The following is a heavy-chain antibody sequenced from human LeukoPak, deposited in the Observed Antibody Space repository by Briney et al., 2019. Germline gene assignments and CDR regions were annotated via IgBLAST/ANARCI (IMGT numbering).Heavy chain of an antibody. D-gene: IGHD3-16*01. CDR1: GFTFSSYA. CDR3: AKSPYIASHIDFDY. J-gene: IGHJ4*02. Sequence: GGSLRLSCAGSGFTFSSYAMSWVRQAPGKGLEGVSTVSGSGESTWYADAVKGRFTISRDNSKSTLYLQMNSLRAEDTAVYYCAKSPYIASHIDFDYWGQGTLVTVSS. V-gene: IGHV3-23*01. CDR2: VSGSGEST.